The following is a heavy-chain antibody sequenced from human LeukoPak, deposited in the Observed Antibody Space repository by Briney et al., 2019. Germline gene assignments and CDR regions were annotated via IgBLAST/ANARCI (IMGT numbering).Heavy chain of an antibody. CDR2: ISSTGAYI. CDR1: GFIFSSDS. V-gene: IGHV3-21*01. Sequence: SGGSLRLSCATSGFIFSSDSMIWVRQAPGKGLEWVSSISSTGAYIYYADSLKGLFTISRDNAKNSLYLQMNSLRADDTAVYYCARGLAAAGTRGPYWGQGTLVTVSS. D-gene: IGHD6-13*01. CDR3: ARGLAAAGTRGPY. J-gene: IGHJ4*02.